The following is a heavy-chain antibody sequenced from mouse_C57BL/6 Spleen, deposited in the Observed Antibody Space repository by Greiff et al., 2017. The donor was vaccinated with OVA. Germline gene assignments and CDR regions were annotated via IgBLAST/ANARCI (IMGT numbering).Heavy chain of an antibody. CDR2: INPSNGGT. CDR3: ARSGFITSYFDY. D-gene: IGHD1-1*01. J-gene: IGHJ2*01. CDR1: GYTFTSYW. V-gene: IGHV1-53*01. Sequence: VQLQQPGTELVKPGASVKLSCKASGYTFTSYWMHWVKQRPGQGLEWIGNINPSNGGTNYNEKFKSKATLTVDKSSSTAYMQLSSLTSEDAEVYYCARSGFITSYFDYWGQGTTLTVSS.